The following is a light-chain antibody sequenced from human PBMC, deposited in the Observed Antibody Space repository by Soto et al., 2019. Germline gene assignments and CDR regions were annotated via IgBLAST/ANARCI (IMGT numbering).Light chain of an antibody. CDR2: LES. CDR3: PQYGSSPRT. J-gene: IGKJ1*01. V-gene: IGKV3-20*01. Sequence: EIVLTQAPGTLSLSPGDRATLSCRASQSVSSSSLAWYQQRPGQAPRHLIYLESIRPTGIPDRFSGSGSGTDFTLTINRLEPEYFAVYYCPQYGSSPRTFGQGTKVEIK. CDR1: QSVSSSS.